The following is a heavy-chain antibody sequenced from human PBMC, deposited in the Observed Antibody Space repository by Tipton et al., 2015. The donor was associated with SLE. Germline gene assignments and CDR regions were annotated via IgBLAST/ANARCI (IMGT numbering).Heavy chain of an antibody. CDR2: RYFNVST. D-gene: IGHD5-18*01. Sequence: TLSLTCTVSGGSISTSIYWGWIRQPPGKGLELIGIRYFNVSTYYSPSLKSRVTISVDTSKNQFSLKLTSVTAADTAVYYCASPYSHGAGVDSWGQGTLVIVSS. CDR1: GGSISTSIY. J-gene: IGHJ4*02. V-gene: IGHV4-39*01. CDR3: ASPYSHGAGVDS.